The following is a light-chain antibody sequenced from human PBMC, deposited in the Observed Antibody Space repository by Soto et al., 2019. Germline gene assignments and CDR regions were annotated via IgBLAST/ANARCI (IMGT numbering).Light chain of an antibody. J-gene: IGLJ1*01. CDR3: CLGV. Sequence: QSVLTXPASVSGSPGQSITISCTGTSSDVGSYNLGSWYQQHPGKAPKLMIYEVSKRPSVGSNRFAGSKSCNTASLTISVLQAEDGADYSCCLGVFGTGPKPPVL. V-gene: IGLV2-23*02. CDR2: EVS. CDR1: SSDVGSYNL.